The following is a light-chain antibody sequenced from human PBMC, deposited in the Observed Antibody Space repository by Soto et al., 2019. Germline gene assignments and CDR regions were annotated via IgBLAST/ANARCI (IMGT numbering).Light chain of an antibody. Sequence: EIVMKQSPVTLSVSQGERVTLSCRASQSVSSNLAWYQQKPGQAPSLLIYGASTRATGIPARFSGSGSGTEFTLTISSLQSEDFAVYYCQQCSNWPPTFGQGTKVDI. CDR2: GAS. CDR1: QSVSSN. V-gene: IGKV3-15*01. J-gene: IGKJ1*01. CDR3: QQCSNWPPT.